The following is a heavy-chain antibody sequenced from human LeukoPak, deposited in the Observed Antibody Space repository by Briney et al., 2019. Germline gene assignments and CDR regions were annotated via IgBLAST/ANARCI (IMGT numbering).Heavy chain of an antibody. D-gene: IGHD3-22*01. CDR2: IIPIFGTA. Sequence: VASVKVSCKASGGTFSSYAISWVRRAPGQGLEWMGGIIPIFGTANYAQKFQGRVTITADESTSTAYMELSSLRSEDTAVYYCARGYFYDSSGYSFDYWGQGTLVTVSS. CDR1: GGTFSSYA. J-gene: IGHJ4*02. CDR3: ARGYFYDSSGYSFDY. V-gene: IGHV1-69*13.